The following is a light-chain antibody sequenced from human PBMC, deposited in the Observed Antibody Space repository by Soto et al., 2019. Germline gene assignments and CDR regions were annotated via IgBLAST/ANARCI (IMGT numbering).Light chain of an antibody. CDR1: SSDVGSYNL. J-gene: IGLJ2*01. CDR2: DVN. CDR3: CSYAGSSTVV. Sequence: QSALTQPASVSGSPGQSITISCTGTSSDVGSYNLVSWYQHHPGKAPKFMIYDVNKRPSGASNRFSGSKSGNTASLTISGLQAEDEADYYCCSYAGSSTVVFGGGTKLTVL. V-gene: IGLV2-23*02.